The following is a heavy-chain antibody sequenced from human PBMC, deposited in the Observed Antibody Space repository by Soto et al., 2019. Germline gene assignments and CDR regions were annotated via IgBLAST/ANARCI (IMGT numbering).Heavy chain of an antibody. CDR3: ARAPASRYCSSTSCPFDY. D-gene: IGHD2-2*01. CDR2: IYYSGST. J-gene: IGHJ4*02. V-gene: IGHV4-31*03. CDR1: GGSISSGGYY. Sequence: SETLSLTCTVSGGSISSGGYYWSWIRQHPGKGLEWIGYIYYSGSTYYNPSLKSRVTISVDTSKNQFSLKLSSVTAADTAVYYCARAPASRYCSSTSCPFDYWGQGTLVTVSS.